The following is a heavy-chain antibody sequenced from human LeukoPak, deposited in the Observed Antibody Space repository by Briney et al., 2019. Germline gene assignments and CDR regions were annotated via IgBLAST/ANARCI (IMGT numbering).Heavy chain of an antibody. CDR2: ISVDNGNT. Sequence: ASVTVSCTASGYTFTIFGISWVRQAPGQGREWMGWISVDNGNTKYAQRLQGRATMTTDTSTTTAYMELRSLRSDDTAVYYCARVMAAAGTFPGRDYWGQGTLVTVSS. CDR1: GYTFTIFG. CDR3: ARVMAAAGTFPGRDY. D-gene: IGHD6-13*01. J-gene: IGHJ4*02. V-gene: IGHV1-18*01.